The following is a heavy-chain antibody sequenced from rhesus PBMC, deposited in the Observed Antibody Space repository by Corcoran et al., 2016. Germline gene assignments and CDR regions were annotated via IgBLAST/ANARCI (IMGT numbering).Heavy chain of an antibody. J-gene: IGHJ6*01. CDR1: GGSISGYSY. D-gene: IGHD2-39*02. CDR2: VYRSGGSK. V-gene: IGHV4S14*01. CDR3: ASRSCTGGVCYLES. Sequence: QVQLQEAGPGLVKPSEPLSLTCDVAGGSISGYSYWPWIRQSPGQGREWVGSVYRSGGSKYLKPTLKSRVSLSVDTSKNQCSLKWSSVTAADTAVYYSASRSCTGGVCYLESWGQGVGVTVSS.